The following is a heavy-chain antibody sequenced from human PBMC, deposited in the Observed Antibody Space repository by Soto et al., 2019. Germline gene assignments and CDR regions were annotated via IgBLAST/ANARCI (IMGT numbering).Heavy chain of an antibody. V-gene: IGHV1-2*02. D-gene: IGHD6-13*01. CDR3: AKGGSSWTEWFDP. CDR1: GYPLTAKY. J-gene: IGHJ5*02. Sequence: ASVKVSCKASGYPLTAKYLHWVRQAPGQGLEWMGWIKPSSGGTKEAQKFRGRVTMTRDTSISAAYMELSRLTSDDTAVYYCAKGGSSWTEWFDPWGQGTLVTVSS. CDR2: IKPSSGGT.